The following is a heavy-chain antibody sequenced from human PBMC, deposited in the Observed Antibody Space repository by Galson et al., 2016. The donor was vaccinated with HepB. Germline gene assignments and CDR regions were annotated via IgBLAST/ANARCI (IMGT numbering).Heavy chain of an antibody. CDR3: ARGPRGVDYFDH. D-gene: IGHD3-10*01. CDR2: IVPVVGNI. J-gene: IGHJ4*02. Sequence: SVKVSCKASGGTLGKYTIGWVRQAPAQGLVWMGGIVPVVGNIYYAQRFQGRVRITADASITTVYMELSRLTSDDTAIYYCARGPRGVDYFDHWGRGTLVTVSS. CDR1: GGTLGKYT. V-gene: IGHV1-69*13.